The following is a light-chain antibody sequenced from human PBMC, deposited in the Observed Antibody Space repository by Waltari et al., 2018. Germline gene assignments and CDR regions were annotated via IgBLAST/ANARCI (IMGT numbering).Light chain of an antibody. CDR3: QQHDNSPLT. CDR1: QGISNW. J-gene: IGKJ4*01. Sequence: DIQMTQSPSSLSASVGDRVTITCRASQGISNWLAWYQQKPGKAHKLLIYRASNLETGVPSRFSGSLSGSDFTLTISSLQPEDIATYYCQQHDNSPLTFGGGTKVEIK. V-gene: IGKV1-33*01. CDR2: RAS.